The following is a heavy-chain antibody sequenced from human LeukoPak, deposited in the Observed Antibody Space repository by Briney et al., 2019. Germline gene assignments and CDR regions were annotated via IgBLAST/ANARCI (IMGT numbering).Heavy chain of an antibody. V-gene: IGHV3-48*02. CDR1: GFTFSSYS. Sequence: GGSLRLSCAASGFTFSSYSMNWVRQAPGKGLEWVSYISSSSSTIYYADSVKGRFTISRDNAKNSLYLQMNSLRDEDTAVYYCARPSHPKTNGWYYFFGMDVWGQGTTVTVSS. CDR2: ISSSSSTI. CDR3: ARPSHPKTNGWYYFFGMDV. J-gene: IGHJ6*02. D-gene: IGHD6-19*01.